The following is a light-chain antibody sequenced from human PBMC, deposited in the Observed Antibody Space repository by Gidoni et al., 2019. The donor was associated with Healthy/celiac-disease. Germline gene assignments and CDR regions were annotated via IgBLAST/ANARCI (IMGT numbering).Light chain of an antibody. V-gene: IGKV1-5*03. CDR2: NAS. CDR1: QSISSW. CDR3: QQYNSP. J-gene: IGKJ4*01. Sequence: DIQRTQSPSTLSASVGDSVTITCRASQSISSWLAWYQQKPGKAPKLLIYNASSLESGVPSRFSGSGSGTEFTLTISSLQPDDFATYYCQQYNSPFXGXTKVEIK.